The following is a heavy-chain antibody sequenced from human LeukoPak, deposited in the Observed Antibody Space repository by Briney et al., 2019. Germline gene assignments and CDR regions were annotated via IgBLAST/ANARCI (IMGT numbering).Heavy chain of an antibody. J-gene: IGHJ4*02. CDR3: AVERPDDSSGYYTLEY. CDR1: RHTFTVYY. D-gene: IGHD3-22*01. Sequence: EASVRVSCKASRHTFTVYYMHSVGQAPRQGVEGMGWIYLKSGRTNSAQKFQGMVTLTRDTSINTAYMELSSLRSDDTAVYYCAVERPDDSSGYYTLEYWGQGTLVTVSS. CDR2: IYLKSGRT. V-gene: IGHV1-2*02.